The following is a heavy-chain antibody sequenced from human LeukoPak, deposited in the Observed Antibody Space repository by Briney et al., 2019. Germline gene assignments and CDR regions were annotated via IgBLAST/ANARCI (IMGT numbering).Heavy chain of an antibody. D-gene: IGHD3-3*01. J-gene: IGHJ4*02. CDR1: GSTLTELS. CDR3: ATDGHYDFWSGYAD. V-gene: IGHV1-24*01. Sequence: ASVKVSCKVSGSTLTELSMHWVRQAPGKGLEWMGGFDPEDGETIYAQKFQGRVTMTEDTSTDTAYMELSSLRSEDTAVYYCATDGHYDFWSGYADWGQGTLVTVSS. CDR2: FDPEDGET.